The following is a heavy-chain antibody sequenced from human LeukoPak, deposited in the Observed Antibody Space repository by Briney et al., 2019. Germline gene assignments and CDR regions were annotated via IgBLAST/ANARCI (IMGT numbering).Heavy chain of an antibody. J-gene: IGHJ4*02. CDR2: IYPGDSDT. V-gene: IGHV5-51*01. D-gene: IGHD2-15*01. CDR1: RYSFTSYW. CDR3: ARCTRSGGSCYSDY. Sequence: GESLKISCKGSRYSFTSYWIGWVRQMPGKGLEWMGIIYPGDSDTRYSPALQGQVTISADKSISTAYLQWSSLKASATALYYSARCTRSGGSCYSDYWGQGTLVTVSS.